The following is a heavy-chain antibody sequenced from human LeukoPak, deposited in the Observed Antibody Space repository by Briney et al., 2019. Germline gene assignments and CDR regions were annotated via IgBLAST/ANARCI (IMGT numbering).Heavy chain of an antibody. Sequence: PGGSLRLSCAASGFTVSSTYMSWVRQAPGKGLEWVSVIYSGGSTYYADSVKGRFTISRDNSKNTLYLQMNNLRAEDTAVYYCARDLADYSDYWGQGTLVTVSS. D-gene: IGHD2-21*01. CDR1: GFTVSSTY. CDR2: IYSGGST. J-gene: IGHJ4*02. CDR3: ARDLADYSDY. V-gene: IGHV3-53*01.